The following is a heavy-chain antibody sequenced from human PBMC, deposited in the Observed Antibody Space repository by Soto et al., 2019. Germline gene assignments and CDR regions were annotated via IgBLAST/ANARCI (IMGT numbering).Heavy chain of an antibody. CDR3: AKDPAGSWFGDAFDI. D-gene: IGHD3-10*01. J-gene: IGHJ3*02. V-gene: IGHV3-23*01. CDR1: GFNFIGHA. CDR2: ISGSGGST. Sequence: PGWSLRLPCAASGFNFIGHAISWVSQAPGKGLGWVSAISGSGGSTYYADSVKGRFTISRDNSKNTLYLQMNSLRAEDTAVYYCAKDPAGSWFGDAFDIWGQGTMVTVSS.